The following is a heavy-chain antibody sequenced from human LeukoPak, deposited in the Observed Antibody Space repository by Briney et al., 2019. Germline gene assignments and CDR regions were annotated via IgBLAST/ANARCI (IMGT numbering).Heavy chain of an antibody. Sequence: GGSLRVSCAASGFTFSSHGMGWVRQAPGKGLEWVSTISGSGDNTYYADSVKGRFTVSRDNSKSTLYLQMQSLRAEDTAVYYCTIFNYWGQGTLVTVSS. CDR3: TIFNY. V-gene: IGHV3-23*01. J-gene: IGHJ4*02. CDR1: GFTFSSHG. D-gene: IGHD3-3*01. CDR2: ISGSGDNT.